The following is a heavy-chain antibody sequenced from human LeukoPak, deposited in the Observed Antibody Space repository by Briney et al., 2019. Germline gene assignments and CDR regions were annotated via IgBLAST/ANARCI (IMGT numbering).Heavy chain of an antibody. J-gene: IGHJ4*02. D-gene: IGHD2-15*01. CDR3: ARSGSYAAAGDY. Sequence: SETLSLTCTLDGGSTTRLYWSWIRQPPGKVREWNGYIYYSGSTNYNPSLKSRVTISLDTSKNHFSLKLSSVTAADTAVYYCARSGSYAAAGDYWGQGTLVTVSS. CDR2: IYYSGST. CDR1: GGSTTRLY. V-gene: IGHV4-59*08.